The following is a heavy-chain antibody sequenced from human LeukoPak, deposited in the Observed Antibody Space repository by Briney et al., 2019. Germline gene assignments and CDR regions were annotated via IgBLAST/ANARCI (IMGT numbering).Heavy chain of an antibody. CDR1: GFTFSTYG. D-gene: IGHD3-10*01. CDR2: ISDDGSNK. J-gene: IGHJ4*02. CDR3: AKDMGSGSYYNGGGDY. V-gene: IGHV3-30*18. Sequence: GGSLRLSCAASGFTFSTYGMSWVRQAPGKGLEWVAVISDDGSNKYYADSVKGRFTISRDNSKNTLYLQMNSLRAEDTAVYFCAKDMGSGSYYNGGGDYWGQGTLVTVSS.